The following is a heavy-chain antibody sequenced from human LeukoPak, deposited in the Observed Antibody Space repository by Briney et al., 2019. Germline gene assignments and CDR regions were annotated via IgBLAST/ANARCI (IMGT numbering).Heavy chain of an antibody. CDR3: AKDSSEPPFVGTTMGVIDY. J-gene: IGHJ4*02. CDR2: IRYDGSNK. CDR1: GFTFSSYG. Sequence: GGSLRLSCAASGFTFSSYGMHWVRQAPGKGLEWVAFIRYDGSNKYYADSVKGRFTISRDNSKNTLYLQMNSLRAEDTAVYYCAKDSSEPPFVGTTMGVIDYWGQGTLVTVSS. V-gene: IGHV3-30*02. D-gene: IGHD1-26*01.